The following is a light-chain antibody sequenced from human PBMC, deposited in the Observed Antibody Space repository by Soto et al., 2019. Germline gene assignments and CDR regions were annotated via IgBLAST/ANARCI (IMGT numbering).Light chain of an antibody. J-gene: IGKJ1*01. Sequence: EIVMTQSPATLSVSPGERATLSCRASQSVSSNLAWYQQKPGQAPRLLIYGASTRATGIPARFSGSGSGTEFTLTISSLQSEDFAVYYCQQYHNWPWTFGQGTTVELK. CDR1: QSVSSN. CDR2: GAS. CDR3: QQYHNWPWT. V-gene: IGKV3-15*01.